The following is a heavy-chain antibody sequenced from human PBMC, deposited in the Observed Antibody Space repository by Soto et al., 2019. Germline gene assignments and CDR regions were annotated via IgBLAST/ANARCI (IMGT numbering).Heavy chain of an antibody. D-gene: IGHD3-10*01. Sequence: QVQLQESGPGLVKPSETLSLTCTVSGGSVSSGSYYWSWIGQPPGKGLEWIGYIYYSGSTNYNPSPKSRATISVDTSKNQFSLKLSSVTAADTAVYYCAGGGAPYYGSGSYYYGMDVWGQGTTVTVSS. CDR1: GGSVSSGSYY. V-gene: IGHV4-61*01. CDR2: IYYSGST. J-gene: IGHJ6*02. CDR3: AGGGAPYYGSGSYYYGMDV.